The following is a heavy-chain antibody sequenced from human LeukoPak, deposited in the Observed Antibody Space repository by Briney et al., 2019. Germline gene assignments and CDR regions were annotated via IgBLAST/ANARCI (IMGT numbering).Heavy chain of an antibody. Sequence: GGSLRLSCAASGFTASSNYMNWVRQAPGKGLQWVSVIYSGGSTYYADSVKGRFTISRDNSNNALYLQMNSLRAEDTAVYYCASPVGLRRFDALDIWGQGTMVTVSS. CDR3: ASPVGLRRFDALDI. D-gene: IGHD3-10*01. J-gene: IGHJ3*02. V-gene: IGHV3-53*01. CDR2: IYSGGST. CDR1: GFTASSNY.